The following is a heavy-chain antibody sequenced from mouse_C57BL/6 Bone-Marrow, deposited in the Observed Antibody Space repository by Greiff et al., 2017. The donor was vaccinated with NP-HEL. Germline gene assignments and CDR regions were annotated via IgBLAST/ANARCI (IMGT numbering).Heavy chain of an antibody. Sequence: VQLQQSGAELVKPGASVKLSCKASGYTFTEYTIHWVKQRSGQGLEWIGWFYPGSGSIKYNEKFKDKATLTADKSSSTVYMEISRLTSEDSAVYFGARHEEGEGDSSGYAWFAYWGQGTLVTVSA. V-gene: IGHV1-62-2*01. CDR3: ARHEEGEGDSSGYAWFAY. CDR1: GYTFTEYT. CDR2: FYPGSGSI. J-gene: IGHJ3*01. D-gene: IGHD3-2*02.